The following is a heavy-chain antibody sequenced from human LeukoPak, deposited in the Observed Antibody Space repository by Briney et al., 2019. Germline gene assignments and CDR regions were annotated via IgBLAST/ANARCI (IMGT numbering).Heavy chain of an antibody. CDR2: IYYSGST. Sequence: PSETLSLTCTVSGGSISTSSYYWGWIRQPRGKGLEWIGSIYYSGSTYYNPSLKSRVTISVDTSKNQFSLKLSSVTAADTAVYYCARTGDYFQAAWGQGTLVTVSS. CDR1: GGSISTSSYY. CDR3: ARTGDYFQAA. D-gene: IGHD2/OR15-2a*01. V-gene: IGHV4-39*01. J-gene: IGHJ5*02.